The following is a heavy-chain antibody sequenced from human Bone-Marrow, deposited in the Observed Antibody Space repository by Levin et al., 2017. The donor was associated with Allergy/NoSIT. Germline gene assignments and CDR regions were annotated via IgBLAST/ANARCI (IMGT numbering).Heavy chain of an antibody. V-gene: IGHV3-30*18. CDR2: ISYDGHND. Sequence: LSLTCAASGFTFSDYGMHWVRQAPGKGLEWVAGISYDGHNDYYSDSVRGRFTISRDKSKNTLFLQMNSLRAEDTAIYYCAKVSGKMATIWGSGHFDYWGQGTLLTVSS. J-gene: IGHJ4*02. D-gene: IGHD5-24*01. CDR1: GFTFSDYG. CDR3: AKVSGKMATIWGSGHFDY.